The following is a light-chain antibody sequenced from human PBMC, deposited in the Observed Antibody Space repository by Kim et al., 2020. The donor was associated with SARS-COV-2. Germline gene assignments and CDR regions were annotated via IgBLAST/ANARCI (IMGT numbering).Light chain of an antibody. V-gene: IGKV3-20*01. CDR3: QQYGSSSLT. J-gene: IGKJ4*01. Sequence: DIELTQSPGTLSLSPGDRATLSCRASQSVSSSNLAWYQQRPGQAPRLLIYGASSRATGIPDRFSGSGSGTDFTLTISRLEPEDYAVYYCQQYGSSSLTFGEGTKLEIK. CDR2: GAS. CDR1: QSVSSSN.